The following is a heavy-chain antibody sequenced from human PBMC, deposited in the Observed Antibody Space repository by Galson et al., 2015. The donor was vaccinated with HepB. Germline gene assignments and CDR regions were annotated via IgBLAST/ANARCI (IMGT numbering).Heavy chain of an antibody. J-gene: IGHJ5*02. CDR1: GFTFSNYA. V-gene: IGHV3-30*04. CDR2: ISYDGSYE. CDR3: ARAWPTVTTGWFDR. Sequence: SLGLSCAVSGFTFSNYAFHWVRQAPGKGLEWVSIISYDGSYEFYSDSVNGRFTISRDNSRNTLYLQMDSLRSEDTAVYYCARAWPTVTTGWFDRWGQGTRVTVSS. D-gene: IGHD4-11*01.